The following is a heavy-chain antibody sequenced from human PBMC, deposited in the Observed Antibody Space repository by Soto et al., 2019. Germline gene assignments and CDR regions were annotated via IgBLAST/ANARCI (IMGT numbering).Heavy chain of an antibody. CDR1: GGSISSGDYY. CDR2: IYYSGST. J-gene: IGHJ4*02. CDR3: AAGSGTYYPIDY. V-gene: IGHV4-31*03. Sequence: QVQLQESGPGLVKPSQTLSLTCTVSGGSISSGDYYWSWIRQHPGKGLEWIGYIYYSGSTYYNPSLKSRVTISVDTSKKQFSLNLSSVTAADTAVYYCAAGSGTYYPIDYWGQGTLVTVSS. D-gene: IGHD3-10*01.